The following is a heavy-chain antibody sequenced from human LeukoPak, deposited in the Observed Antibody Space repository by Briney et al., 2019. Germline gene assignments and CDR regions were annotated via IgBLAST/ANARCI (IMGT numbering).Heavy chain of an antibody. V-gene: IGHV1-69*06. Sequence: SVKVSRKASGGTFSSYAISWVRQAPGQGREWMGGIIPIFGTANYAQKFQGRVTITADKSTSTAYMELSSLRSEDTAVYYCARNPGYSYGLGGYYMDVWGKGTTVTVSS. D-gene: IGHD5-18*01. CDR1: GGTFSSYA. CDR2: IIPIFGTA. J-gene: IGHJ6*03. CDR3: ARNPGYSYGLGGYYMDV.